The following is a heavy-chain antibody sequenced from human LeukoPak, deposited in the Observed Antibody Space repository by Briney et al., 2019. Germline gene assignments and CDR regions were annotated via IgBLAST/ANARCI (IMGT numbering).Heavy chain of an antibody. CDR2: IYHSGST. D-gene: IGHD6-19*01. CDR1: GDSISNYY. CDR3: ARAIAVAGADAFDI. J-gene: IGHJ3*02. V-gene: IGHV4-4*09. Sequence: SETLSLTCTVSGDSISNYYWSWIRQPPGKGLEWIGYIYHSGSTYYNPSLKSRVTISVDTSKNQFSLKLSSVTAADTAVYYCARAIAVAGADAFDIWGQGTMVTVSS.